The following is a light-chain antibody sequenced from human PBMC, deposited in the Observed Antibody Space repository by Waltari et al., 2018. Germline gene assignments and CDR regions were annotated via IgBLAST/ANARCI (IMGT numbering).Light chain of an antibody. CDR2: DVS. CDR1: RSDIGGYDF. Sequence: QSALTQPASVSGSPGQSITISCTGTRSDIGGYDFVAWYQHHPGKAPKHVIYDVSKRPSGVSSRCSGPKSGTTASLTMSGLQTEDEADYYCSSYTGSTILLFGGGTTVTVL. J-gene: IGLJ2*01. V-gene: IGLV2-14*03. CDR3: SSYTGSTILL.